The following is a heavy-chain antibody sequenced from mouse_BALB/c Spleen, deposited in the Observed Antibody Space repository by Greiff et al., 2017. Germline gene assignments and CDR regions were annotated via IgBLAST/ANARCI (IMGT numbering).Heavy chain of an antibody. V-gene: IGHV5-6-5*01. CDR1: GFTFSSYA. CDR2: ISSGGST. D-gene: IGHD1-1*01. CDR3: ARGQDYYGSSYVYWYFDV. Sequence: EVQVVESGGGLVKPGGSLKLSCAASGFTFSSYAMSWVRQTPEKRLEWVASISSGGSTYYPDSVKGRFTISRDNARNILYLQMSSLRSEDTAMYYCARGQDYYGSSYVYWYFDVWGAGTTVTVSS. J-gene: IGHJ1*01.